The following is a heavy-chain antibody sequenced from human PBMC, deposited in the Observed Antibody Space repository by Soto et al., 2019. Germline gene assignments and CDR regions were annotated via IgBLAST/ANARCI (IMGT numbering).Heavy chain of an antibody. V-gene: IGHV3-30-3*01. CDR2: ISYDGSNK. CDR3: ARAKYYGSGTRDV. Sequence: QVQLVESGGGVVQPGRSLRLSCAASGFTFSSYAMHWVRQAPGKGLEWVAVISYDGSNKYYADSVKGRFTISRDNSKNALYLQMNSLRAEDTAVYYCARAKYYGSGTRDVWGQGTTVTVSS. D-gene: IGHD3-10*01. J-gene: IGHJ6*02. CDR1: GFTFSSYA.